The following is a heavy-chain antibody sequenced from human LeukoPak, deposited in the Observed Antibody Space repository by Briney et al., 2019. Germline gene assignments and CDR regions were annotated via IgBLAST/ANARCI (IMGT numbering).Heavy chain of an antibody. J-gene: IGHJ6*02. CDR2: INPNSGGT. D-gene: IGHD2-21*02. CDR3: ARLGIVVVTADGMDV. CDR1: GYTFTGYY. Sequence: ASVKVSCKASGYTFTGYYMHWVRQAPGQGLEWMGRINPNSGGTNYAQKFQGRVTMTRDTSISTAYMELSRLRSDDTAVYYCARLGIVVVTADGMDVWGQGTTVTVSS. V-gene: IGHV1-2*06.